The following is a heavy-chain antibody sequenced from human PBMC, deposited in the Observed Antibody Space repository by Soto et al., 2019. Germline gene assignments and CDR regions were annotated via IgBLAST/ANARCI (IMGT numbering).Heavy chain of an antibody. Sequence: QVQLVQSGAEVKKPGSSVKVSCKASGGTFSSYAISWVRQAPGQGLEWMGGIIPIFGTANYAQKFQGRVTIPADKPRSTPKRGRRGLSSEDTAVYYCARARIAGAGKLDHGGQGPLVPVPS. J-gene: IGHJ4*02. CDR3: ARARIAGAGKLDH. CDR2: IIPIFGTA. V-gene: IGHV1-69*06. D-gene: IGHD6-19*01. CDR1: GGTFSSYA.